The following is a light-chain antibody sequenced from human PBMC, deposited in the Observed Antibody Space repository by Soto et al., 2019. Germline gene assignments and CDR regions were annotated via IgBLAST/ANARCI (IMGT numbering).Light chain of an antibody. CDR3: TSYTSTSHYV. J-gene: IGLJ1*01. Sequence: QSALTQPASVSGSPGQSITISCTGTNSDVGAFNFVFWYQQHPGKAPKLIIYEVSNRPSGVSNRFSGSKSGNTASLTISGLQAEDEADYYCTSYTSTSHYVFGTGTKLTFL. V-gene: IGLV2-14*01. CDR2: EVS. CDR1: NSDVGAFNF.